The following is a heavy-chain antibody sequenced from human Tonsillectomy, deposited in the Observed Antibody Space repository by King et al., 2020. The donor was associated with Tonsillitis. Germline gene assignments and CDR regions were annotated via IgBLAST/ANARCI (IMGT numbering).Heavy chain of an antibody. J-gene: IGHJ3*02. Sequence: VQLVQSGAEVKKPGESLKISCKGSGYSFTSYWIGWVRQMPGKGLEWMGFIYPGDSDTRYSPSFQGQVTISADKSISTAYLQWSSLKASDTAMYYCARLKRSWELLPMGAFDIWGQGTMVTVSS. V-gene: IGHV5-51*01. CDR1: GYSFTSYW. CDR3: ARLKRSWELLPMGAFDI. D-gene: IGHD1-26*01. CDR2: IYPGDSDT.